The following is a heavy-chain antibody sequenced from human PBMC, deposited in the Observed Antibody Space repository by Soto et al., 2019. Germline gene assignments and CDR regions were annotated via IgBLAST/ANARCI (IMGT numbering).Heavy chain of an antibody. CDR2: IYYSGST. CDR3: AREWGCALDF. Sequence: TLETLSLTCTVSGGSRTSYYSSWIRQPPGKGLEWIGYIYYSGSTNYNPSLKSRVTISVDTSKNQFSLNLSSVTASDTAVYYCAREWGCALDFWGQGTMVTVSS. J-gene: IGHJ3*01. D-gene: IGHD7-27*01. CDR1: GGSRTSYY. V-gene: IGHV4-59*01.